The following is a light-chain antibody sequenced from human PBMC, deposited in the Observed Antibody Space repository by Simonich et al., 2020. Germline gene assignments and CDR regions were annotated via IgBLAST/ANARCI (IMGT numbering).Light chain of an antibody. CDR3: SSYTSSSTLVV. CDR1: SSDVGVYNY. CDR2: DVS. Sequence: QSALPQPASVSGSPGQSITISCTGPSSDVGVYNYVSWYQQNPGKAPKLMIYDVSNRPSGVSNRFSGSKSGNTASLTISGLQAEDEADYYCSSYTSSSTLVVFGGGTKLTVL. V-gene: IGLV2-14*03. J-gene: IGLJ2*01.